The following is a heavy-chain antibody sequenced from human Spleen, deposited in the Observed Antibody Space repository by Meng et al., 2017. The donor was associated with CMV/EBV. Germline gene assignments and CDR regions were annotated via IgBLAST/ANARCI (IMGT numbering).Heavy chain of an antibody. Sequence: SETLSLTCSVSGGSISSSSHYWGWIRQPPGKGLEWIGSIYYSGSTYYNPSLKSRVTISVDTSKKEFSLRLSSVTAADTAVYYCARGARVYGMDVWGQGTAVTVSS. CDR1: GGSISSSSHY. J-gene: IGHJ6*02. V-gene: IGHV4-39*07. CDR2: IYYSGST. CDR3: ARGARVYGMDV.